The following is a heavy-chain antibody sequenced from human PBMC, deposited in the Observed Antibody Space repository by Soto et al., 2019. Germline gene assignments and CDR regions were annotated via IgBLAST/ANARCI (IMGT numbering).Heavy chain of an antibody. CDR1: GGSISSGDYY. Sequence: PSETLSLTCTVSGGSISSGDYYWRWIRHPPGRGLEWIGYIYYSGSTYYNPSLKSRVTISVDTSKNQFSLKLSSVTAADTAVYYCAREMITFGGVIDPYYYYGMDVWGQGTTVTVSS. D-gene: IGHD3-16*02. J-gene: IGHJ6*02. CDR2: IYYSGST. CDR3: AREMITFGGVIDPYYYYGMDV. V-gene: IGHV4-30-4*01.